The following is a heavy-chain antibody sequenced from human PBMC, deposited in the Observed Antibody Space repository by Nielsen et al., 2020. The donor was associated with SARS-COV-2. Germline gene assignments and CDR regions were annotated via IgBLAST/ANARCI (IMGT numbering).Heavy chain of an antibody. D-gene: IGHD2-8*01. V-gene: IGHV3-30*03. CDR2: ISYDGSNK. Sequence: GGSLRLSCAASGFTFSSYGMHWVRQAPGKGLEWVAVISYDGSNKYYADSVKGRFTISRDNSKNTLYLQMNSLRAEDTAVYYCARDGYCTNGVCFFLLDYYYMDVWGKGTTVTVSS. CDR1: GFTFSSYG. CDR3: ARDGYCTNGVCFFLLDYYYMDV. J-gene: IGHJ6*03.